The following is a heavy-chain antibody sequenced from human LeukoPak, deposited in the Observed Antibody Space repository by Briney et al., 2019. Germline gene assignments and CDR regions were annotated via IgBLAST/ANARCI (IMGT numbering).Heavy chain of an antibody. Sequence: GGSLRLSCAASGFTFSSYVMSWVRQAPGKGLEWVSSISGSGGSTYSADSVKRRFTISRDNSKNTLYLQMNSLRAEDTAVYYCAKVLWVADYTDYVYFDSWGQGTLLTVSS. CDR2: ISGSGGST. D-gene: IGHD4-11*01. CDR1: GFTFSSYV. V-gene: IGHV3-23*01. J-gene: IGHJ4*02. CDR3: AKVLWVADYTDYVYFDS.